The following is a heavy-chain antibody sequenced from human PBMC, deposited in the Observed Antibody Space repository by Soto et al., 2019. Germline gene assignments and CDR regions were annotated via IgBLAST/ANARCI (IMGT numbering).Heavy chain of an antibody. J-gene: IGHJ4*02. D-gene: IGHD2-2*01. CDR2: VYYSAST. V-gene: IGHV4-39*01. CDR1: GGSIGNRNYY. Sequence: ASETLSLTCTVSGGSIGNRNYYWAWIRQPPGKGLEWIGSVYYSASTYYNPPLKSRVTISVDTSNNQFSLKLNSVTAADTAVYFCARGLPTDVVVPEAVDFWGQGTLVTVSS. CDR3: ARGLPTDVVVPEAVDF.